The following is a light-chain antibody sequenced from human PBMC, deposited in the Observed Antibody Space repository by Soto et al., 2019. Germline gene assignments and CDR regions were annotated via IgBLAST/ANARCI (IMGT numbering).Light chain of an antibody. J-gene: IGLJ1*01. CDR3: CSYARNRLYV. CDR1: SSDVGGYNF. CDR2: EVT. Sequence: QSVLTQPASVSGSPGQSITISCTGTSSDVGGYNFVSWYQKKPGKAPKLLIYEVTHRPSGISDRFSGSKSGNTASLAITRLQDEDEASYYCCSYARNRLYVFGSGTKVIVL. V-gene: IGLV2-14*01.